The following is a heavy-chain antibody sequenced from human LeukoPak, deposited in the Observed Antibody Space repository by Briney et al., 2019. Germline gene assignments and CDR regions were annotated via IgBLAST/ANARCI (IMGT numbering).Heavy chain of an antibody. CDR3: AIRPLYYDFWSGLPPGLGFDR. Sequence: SETLSLACAVYGGSFSGYYWSWIRQPPGKGLEWIGEINHSGSTNYNPSLKSRVTISVDTSKNQFSLKLSSVTAADTAVYYCAIRPLYYDFWSGLPPGLGFDRWGQGTLVTVSS. CDR2: INHSGST. CDR1: GGSFSGYY. V-gene: IGHV4-34*01. J-gene: IGHJ5*02. D-gene: IGHD3-3*01.